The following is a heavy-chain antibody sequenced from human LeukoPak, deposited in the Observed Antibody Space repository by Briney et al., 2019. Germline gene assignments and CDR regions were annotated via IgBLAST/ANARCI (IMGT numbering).Heavy chain of an antibody. CDR2: IIPIFGTA. CDR3: TRSPDDFWSGYENCFDP. V-gene: IGHV1-69*01. Sequence: SVKVSCKASGGTFSSYAISWVRQAPGQGLEWMGGIIPIFGTANYAQKFQGRVTITADESTSTAYMELSSLRSEDTAVYYCTRSPDDFWSGYENCFDPWGQGTLVTVSS. CDR1: GGTFSSYA. J-gene: IGHJ5*02. D-gene: IGHD3-3*01.